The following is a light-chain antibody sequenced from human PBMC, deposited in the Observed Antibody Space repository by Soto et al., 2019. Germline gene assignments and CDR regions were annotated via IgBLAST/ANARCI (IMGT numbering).Light chain of an antibody. V-gene: IGKV1-17*01. J-gene: IGKJ4*01. CDR1: QDISND. Sequence: DIQMTQSPSSLSASVGDRVTITCRASQDISNDLGWYQQKPGRAPKRLIFAASSLQSGVPSRFSGSGSGTDFTLTISSLQTEDFATYYCLQIKSYPLTFGGGTRVESK. CDR2: AAS. CDR3: LQIKSYPLT.